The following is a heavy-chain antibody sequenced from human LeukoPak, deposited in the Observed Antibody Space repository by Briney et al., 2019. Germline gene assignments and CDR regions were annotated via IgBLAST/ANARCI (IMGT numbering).Heavy chain of an antibody. CDR1: GSAFSNYD. D-gene: IGHD1-26*01. J-gene: IGHJ4*02. V-gene: IGHV3-13*04. CDR3: ATIGDRRSGELYRIDY. CDR2: INTATDT. Sequence: GGSLRLSCAAPGSAFSNYDMLWVRQATGKGLEWVSAINTATDTYYPDSVKGRFTISRENAKSSLYLQMNSLRVGDTAVYYCATIGDRRSGELYRIDYWGQGTLVTVSS.